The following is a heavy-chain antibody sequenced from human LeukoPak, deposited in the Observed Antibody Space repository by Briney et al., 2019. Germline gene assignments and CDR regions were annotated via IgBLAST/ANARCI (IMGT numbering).Heavy chain of an antibody. Sequence: GGFLRLSCTASGFPFIEYSMNWVRQAPGKGLEWISYIGIDSGNTKYADSVRGQFTISADKAKNSLYLQMNSLRVEDTAVYYCARDHNYAFDNWGQGTLVSVAS. CDR3: ARDHNYAFDN. V-gene: IGHV3-48*01. CDR1: GFPFIEYS. J-gene: IGHJ4*01. CDR2: IGIDSGNT. D-gene: IGHD1-1*01.